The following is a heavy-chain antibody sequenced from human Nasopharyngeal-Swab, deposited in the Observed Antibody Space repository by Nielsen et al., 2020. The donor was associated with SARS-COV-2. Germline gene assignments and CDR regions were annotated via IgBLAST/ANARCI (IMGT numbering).Heavy chain of an antibody. CDR1: GFTFDDYA. Sequence: GGSLRLSCAASGFTFDDYAMHWVRQAPGKGLEWVSGISWNSGSIGYADSVKGRFTISRDNAKNSLYLQMNSLRAEDTALYYCAKDMDYYDSSGYWSKGGMDVWGQGTTVTVSS. V-gene: IGHV3-9*01. J-gene: IGHJ6*02. CDR2: ISWNSGSI. D-gene: IGHD3-22*01. CDR3: AKDMDYYDSSGYWSKGGMDV.